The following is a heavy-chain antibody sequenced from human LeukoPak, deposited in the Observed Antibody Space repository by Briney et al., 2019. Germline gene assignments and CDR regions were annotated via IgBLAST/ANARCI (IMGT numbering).Heavy chain of an antibody. CDR3: ARDRGSGWHTFDY. Sequence: PGGSLRLSCAASGFTFSSYSMNWVRQAPGKGLEWVSSISSSSSYIYYADSVKGRFTISRDNAKNSPYLQMNSLRAEDTAVYYCARDRGSGWHTFDYWGQGTLVTVSS. D-gene: IGHD6-19*01. CDR2: ISSSSSYI. CDR1: GFTFSSYS. V-gene: IGHV3-21*01. J-gene: IGHJ4*02.